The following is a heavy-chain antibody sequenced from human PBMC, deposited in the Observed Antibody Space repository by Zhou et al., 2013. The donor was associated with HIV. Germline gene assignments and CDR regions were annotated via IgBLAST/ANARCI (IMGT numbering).Heavy chain of an antibody. CDR1: GGTFSSYA. V-gene: IGHV1-69*05. Sequence: QVQLVQSGAEVKKPGSSVKVSCKASGGTFSSYAISWVRQAPGQGLEWMGGIIPNSGDTNYAQKFQGRVTMTTDTSTRTAHMELRRLRSDDTAVYYCASHPPEIGTLVRGVMDAGDWFDPWGQGTLVTVSS. D-gene: IGHD3-10*01. CDR3: ASHPPEIGTLVRGVMDAGDWFDP. J-gene: IGHJ5*02. CDR2: IIPNSGDT.